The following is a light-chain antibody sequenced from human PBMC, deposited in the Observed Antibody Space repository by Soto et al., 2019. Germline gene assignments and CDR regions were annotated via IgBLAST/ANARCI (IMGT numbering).Light chain of an antibody. J-gene: IGKJ2*01. V-gene: IGKV3-15*01. CDR1: QSVSTN. CDR3: QQYNSWPRS. Sequence: RVMTQSPATLSVSPGETATLSCRASQSVSTNLAWYQQKPGQAPRLLIYGASTRATGVAARFSGSGSGTEVTLTIGSLQSADFAVYYCQQYNSWPRSFGQGAKLEIK. CDR2: GAS.